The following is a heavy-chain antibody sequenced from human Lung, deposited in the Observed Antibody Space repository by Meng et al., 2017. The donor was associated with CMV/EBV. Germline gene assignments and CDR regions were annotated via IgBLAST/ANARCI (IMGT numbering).Heavy chain of an antibody. CDR2: IYSGGST. Sequence: GGSLRLXCAASGFTVSSNYMSWVRQAPGKGLEWVSVIYSGGSTYYADSVKGRFTISRDNSKNTLYLQMNSLRAEDTAVYYCVGATLIYYYVMDVWGQGTTVTVSS. CDR1: GFTVSSNY. D-gene: IGHD1-26*01. V-gene: IGHV3-53*01. CDR3: VGATLIYYYVMDV. J-gene: IGHJ6*02.